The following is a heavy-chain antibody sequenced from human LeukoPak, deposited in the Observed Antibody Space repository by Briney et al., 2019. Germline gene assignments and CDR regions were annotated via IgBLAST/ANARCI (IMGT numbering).Heavy chain of an antibody. V-gene: IGHV3-21*01. CDR2: ISSSSSYI. Sequence: GGSLRLSCAASGFTFSSYSMNWVRQAPGKGLEWVSSISSSSSYIYYADSVKGRFTLTRDTAKTSMYLQMNRLRAEDTAVYYCARAINLGPTYYYGSGSYPLPDYWGQGTMVTVSS. J-gene: IGHJ4*02. CDR1: GFTFSSYS. D-gene: IGHD3-10*01. CDR3: ARAINLGPTYYYGSGSYPLPDY.